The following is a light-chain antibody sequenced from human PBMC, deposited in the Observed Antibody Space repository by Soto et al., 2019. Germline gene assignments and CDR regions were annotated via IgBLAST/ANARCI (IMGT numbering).Light chain of an antibody. J-gene: IGKJ4*01. Sequence: DIQMTQSPSTLSASVGDRVTITCRASQSISSWLAWYQQEPGKAPKLLIYKTSNLESGVPSRFSGSGSGTEFSLTISSLQPDDFATYYCQQYKSFSLTFGGGTKVDIK. CDR1: QSISSW. CDR3: QQYKSFSLT. CDR2: KTS. V-gene: IGKV1-5*03.